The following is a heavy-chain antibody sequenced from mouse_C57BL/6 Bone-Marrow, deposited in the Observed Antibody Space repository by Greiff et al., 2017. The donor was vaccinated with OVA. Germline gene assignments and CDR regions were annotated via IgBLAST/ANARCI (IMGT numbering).Heavy chain of an antibody. D-gene: IGHD1-1*01. Sequence: QVQLQQPGAELVKPGASVKMSCKASGYTFTSYWITWVKQRPGQGLEWIGDIYPGSGSTNYNEKFKSKATLTVDTSSSTAYMQLSSLTSEDSAVYYCARDSTVVATGYFDYGGQGTTLTGSS. CDR1: GYTFTSYW. CDR2: IYPGSGST. V-gene: IGHV1-55*01. CDR3: ARDSTVVATGYFDY. J-gene: IGHJ2*01.